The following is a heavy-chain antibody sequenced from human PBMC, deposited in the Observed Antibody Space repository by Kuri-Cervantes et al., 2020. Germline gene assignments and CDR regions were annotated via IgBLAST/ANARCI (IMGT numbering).Heavy chain of an antibody. CDR1: GFTFSSYS. V-gene: IGHV3-21*01. CDR2: ISANSNFI. Sequence: GESLKISCAASGFTFSSYSMNWVRQAPGKGLEFVSSISANSNFIYNADSMRGRFTISGDNAKNSLYLQMNSLRAEDTAVYYCGRGIIVDGTRWFDPWGQGTQVTVSS. D-gene: IGHD2-21*01. J-gene: IGHJ5*02. CDR3: GRGIIVDGTRWFDP.